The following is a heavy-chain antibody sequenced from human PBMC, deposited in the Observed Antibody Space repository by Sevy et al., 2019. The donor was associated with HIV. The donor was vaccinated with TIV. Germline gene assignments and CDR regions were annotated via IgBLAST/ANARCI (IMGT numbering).Heavy chain of an antibody. Sequence: GGSLRLSCAASGFTFSTYGMHWVRQAPGKGLEWVAFIRYDGSNKYYPDSVKGRFTISRDNSKNTLYLQMNSLRPEDTAVYYCAKDPDRSSSWYDYWGQRTLVTVSS. V-gene: IGHV3-30*02. D-gene: IGHD6-13*01. J-gene: IGHJ4*02. CDR1: GFTFSTYG. CDR2: IRYDGSNK. CDR3: AKDPDRSSSWYDY.